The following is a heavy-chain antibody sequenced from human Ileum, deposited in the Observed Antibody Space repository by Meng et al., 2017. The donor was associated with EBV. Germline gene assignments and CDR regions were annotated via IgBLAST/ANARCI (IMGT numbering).Heavy chain of an antibody. D-gene: IGHD4-17*01. CDR2: IYYRGNT. J-gene: IGHJ4*02. CDR1: GGSISTGNFY. Sequence: QLQPQESRPGLVKPSETLSLTCTVSGGSISTGNFYWGWIRQSPGKALECIGTIYYRGNTFYNPSLKSRLTISIDTSKNEFSLTLRSVTAADTALYYCASAYDYGDYEAFAYWGPGSLVTVSS. CDR3: ASAYDYGDYEAFAY. V-gene: IGHV4-39*07.